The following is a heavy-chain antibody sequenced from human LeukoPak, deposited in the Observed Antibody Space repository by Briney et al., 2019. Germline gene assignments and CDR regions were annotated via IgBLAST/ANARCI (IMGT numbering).Heavy chain of an antibody. CDR2: INPSGGST. D-gene: IGHD2-2*03. J-gene: IGHJ4*02. CDR3: ARDRLDIVVVPAAMVPDY. V-gene: IGHV1-46*01. Sequence: ASVKVSCKASGYTFTSYYMHWVRQAPGQGLEWMGIINPSGGSTSYAQKFQGRVTMTRDTSTSTVYMELRSLRSDDTAVYYCARDRLDIVVVPAAMVPDYWGQGTLVTVSS. CDR1: GYTFTSYY.